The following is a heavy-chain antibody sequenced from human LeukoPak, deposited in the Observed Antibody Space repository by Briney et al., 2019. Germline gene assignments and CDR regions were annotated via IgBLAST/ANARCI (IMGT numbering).Heavy chain of an antibody. CDR3: ARDLNWETY. CDR1: GFTFSDHA. CDR2: ISHDGFNQ. D-gene: IGHD7-27*01. Sequence: GGSLRLSCAATGFTFSDHAVHWVRQAPGKGLEWVAVISHDGFNQKYADSVKGRFTVSRDNSENMQFLQMNALRPEDTAVYYCARDLNWETYWGQGTLVTVSS. V-gene: IGHV3-30*04. J-gene: IGHJ4*02.